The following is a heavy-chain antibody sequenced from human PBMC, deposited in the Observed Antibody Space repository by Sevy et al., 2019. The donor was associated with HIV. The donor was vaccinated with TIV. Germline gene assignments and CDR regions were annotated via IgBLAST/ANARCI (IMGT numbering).Heavy chain of an antibody. Sequence: GGSLRLSCAASGFTVSRNYMSWVRQAPGKGLEWVSLIYSAGSTYYADSVKGRFTISRDNSKNTLYLQMNSLRAEDTAFYYCARISQNYYYVMDVWGQGTTVTVSS. V-gene: IGHV3-53*01. J-gene: IGHJ6*02. D-gene: IGHD3-16*02. CDR2: IYSAGST. CDR1: GFTVSRNY. CDR3: ARISQNYYYVMDV.